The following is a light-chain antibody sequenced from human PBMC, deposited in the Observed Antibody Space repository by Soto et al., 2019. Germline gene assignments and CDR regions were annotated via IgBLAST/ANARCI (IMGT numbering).Light chain of an antibody. CDR3: GTWDSSLRVVV. CDR2: ENN. Sequence: QSVLTQPPSVSAAPGQKVSISCSGSSSRVGNNYVSWYQQLPGAAPKLLIYENNKRPSGIPDRFSGSKSGTSATLGITGLQTGDEAYYYCGTWDSSLRVVVFGGGTKLTVL. J-gene: IGLJ2*01. CDR1: SSRVGNNY. V-gene: IGLV1-51*01.